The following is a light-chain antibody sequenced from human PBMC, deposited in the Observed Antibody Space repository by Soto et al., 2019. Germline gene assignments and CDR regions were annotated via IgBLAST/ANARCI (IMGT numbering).Light chain of an antibody. CDR1: KLGDKY. J-gene: IGLJ1*01. CDR2: QDS. V-gene: IGLV3-1*01. CDR3: PTWDGSMAGMV. Sequence: SYELTQPPSVSVSPGQTASITCSGDKLGDKYACWYQQKPGQSPVLVIYQDSKRPSGIPERFSGSNSGNTATLTISGTQAMDEADYYCPTWDGSMAGMVFGGGTKVTVL.